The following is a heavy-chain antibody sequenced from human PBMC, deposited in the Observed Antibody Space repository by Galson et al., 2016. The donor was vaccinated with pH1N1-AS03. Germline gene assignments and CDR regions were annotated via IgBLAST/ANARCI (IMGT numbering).Heavy chain of an antibody. CDR2: TYTGGST. V-gene: IGHV3-53*01. Sequence: LRLSCAASGFTVSSNYMSWVRQAPGKRLEWVSLTYTGGSTDYADSVKGRFTISRDNSKNTLYLQMNSLRAEDTAMYYCARGRARGYSGYDLWGQGTLVTVSS. J-gene: IGHJ4*02. D-gene: IGHD5-12*01. CDR3: ARGRARGYSGYDL. CDR1: GFTVSSNY.